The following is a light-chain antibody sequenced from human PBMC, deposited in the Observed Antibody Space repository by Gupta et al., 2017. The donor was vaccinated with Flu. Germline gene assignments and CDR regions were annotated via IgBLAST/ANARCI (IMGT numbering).Light chain of an antibody. V-gene: IGKV1-39*01. J-gene: IGKJ2*01. CDR1: QNINTY. Sequence: DLQLTQSPSSLSASEGGRVTITCRTSQNINTYLNWYQQRPGSSPKLLIYGASSLQSGVPSRFSGSGSGTKFILTISSLQAGDFATYYCQQTHSFPPTFGQGTKLDIK. CDR3: QQTHSFPPT. CDR2: GAS.